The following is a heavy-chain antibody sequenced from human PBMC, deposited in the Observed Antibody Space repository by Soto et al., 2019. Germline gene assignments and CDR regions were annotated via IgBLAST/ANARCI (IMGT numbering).Heavy chain of an antibody. V-gene: IGHV1-69*13. Sequence: SVKVSCKASGGTFSSYAISWVRQAPGQGLEWMGGIIPIFGTANYAQKFQGRVTITADESTSTAYMELSSLRSEDTAEYYCARQGDIVLVPAAMPRYYGMDVWG. CDR2: IIPIFGTA. D-gene: IGHD2-2*01. CDR3: ARQGDIVLVPAAMPRYYGMDV. J-gene: IGHJ6*02. CDR1: GGTFSSYA.